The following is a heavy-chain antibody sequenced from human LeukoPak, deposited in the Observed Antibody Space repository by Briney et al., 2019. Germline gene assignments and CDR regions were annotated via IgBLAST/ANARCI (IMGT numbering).Heavy chain of an antibody. J-gene: IGHJ3*02. CDR2: IYYSGST. CDR3: ARVGIVGATKSAFDI. Sequence: SETLSLTCTVSGGSISSYYWSWVRQPPGKGLEWIGYIYYSGSTNYNPSLKSRVTMSVDTSKNQFSLKLSSVTAADTAVYYCARVGIVGATKSAFDIWGQGTMVTVSS. V-gene: IGHV4-59*12. CDR1: GGSISSYY. D-gene: IGHD1-26*01.